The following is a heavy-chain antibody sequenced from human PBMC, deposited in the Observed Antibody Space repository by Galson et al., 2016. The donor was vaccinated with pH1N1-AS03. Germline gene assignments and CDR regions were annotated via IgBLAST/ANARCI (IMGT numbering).Heavy chain of an antibody. D-gene: IGHD6-19*01. CDR2: IIGAGGVP. Sequence: SLRLSCAASGFTFSSYAMSWVRQAPGKGLEWVASIIGAGGVPYYAGSVKGRFAVSRDTSENTVYLQLDSLRAEDTAVHYCAKDKEAVADRRGYFFDDWGQGTLVTVSS. CDR1: GFTFSSYA. J-gene: IGHJ4*02. CDR3: AKDKEAVADRRGYFFDD. V-gene: IGHV3-23*01.